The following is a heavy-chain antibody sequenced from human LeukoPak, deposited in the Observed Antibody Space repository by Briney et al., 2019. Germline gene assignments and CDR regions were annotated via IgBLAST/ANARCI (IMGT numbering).Heavy chain of an antibody. D-gene: IGHD3-10*01. Sequence: GGSLRLSCTASGFTFSNYAMSWVRQAPGKGLEWVSPIGGGGGDTYYADSMKGRFTISRDNSKNTLYLQMNSLRAEDTAIYYCAKDMISANGEYDAFDIWGQGTLVTVSS. CDR2: IGGGGGDT. CDR1: GFTFSNYA. J-gene: IGHJ3*02. V-gene: IGHV3-23*01. CDR3: AKDMISANGEYDAFDI.